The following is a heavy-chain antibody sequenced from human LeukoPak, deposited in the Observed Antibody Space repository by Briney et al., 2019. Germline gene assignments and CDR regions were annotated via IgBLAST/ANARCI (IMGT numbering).Heavy chain of an antibody. J-gene: IGHJ4*02. D-gene: IGHD3-10*01. CDR3: AKGYYYYFDY. V-gene: IGHV3-30*02. CDR2: IRYDGSNK. CDR1: GFTLSSYG. Sequence: QPGGSLRLSCAASGFTLSSYGMHWVRQAPGKGLEWVAFIRYDGSNKYYADSVKGRFTISRDNSKNTLYPQMNSLRAEDTAVYYCAKGYYYYFDYWGQGTLVTVSS.